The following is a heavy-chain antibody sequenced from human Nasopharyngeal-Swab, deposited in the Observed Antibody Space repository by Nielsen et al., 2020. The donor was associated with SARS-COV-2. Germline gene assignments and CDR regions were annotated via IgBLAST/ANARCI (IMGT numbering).Heavy chain of an antibody. Sequence: GGSLRLSCEASGFTLRFYRMNWVSQAEGKGIEWVLSVSTGGDYIHYADLVQGRFAISRDNAKDSLYLQMNSLRAEDTAIYYCARDRSGFGFDFWGQGALVTVSP. D-gene: IGHD3-3*01. CDR2: VSTGGDYI. V-gene: IGHV3-21*01. CDR3: ARDRSGFGFDF. CDR1: GFTLRFYR. J-gene: IGHJ4*02.